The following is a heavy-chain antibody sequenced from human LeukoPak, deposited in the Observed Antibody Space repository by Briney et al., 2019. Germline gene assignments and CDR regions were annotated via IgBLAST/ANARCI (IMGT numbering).Heavy chain of an antibody. CDR2: MNPNSGNT. D-gene: IGHD2-2*01. CDR3: ARELGYCSSTSCSNWFDP. V-gene: IGHV1-8*01. Sequence: ASAKVSCKASGYTFTSYDINWVRQATGQGLEWMGWMNPNSGNTGYAQKFQGRVTMTRNTSISTAYMELSSLRSEDTAVYYCARELGYCSSTSCSNWFDPWGQGTLVTVSS. CDR1: GYTFTSYD. J-gene: IGHJ5*02.